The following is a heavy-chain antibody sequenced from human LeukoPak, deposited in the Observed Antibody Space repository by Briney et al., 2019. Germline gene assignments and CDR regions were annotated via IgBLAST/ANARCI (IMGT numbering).Heavy chain of an antibody. Sequence: GASVKVSCKASGYTFTSYDINWVRQATGQGLEWMGWMNPNSGNTGYAQKFQGRVTMTRNTSISTAYMELSSLRSEDTAVYYCARVPYYGSSGYYYEPFDYWGQGTLVTVSS. CDR2: MNPNSGNT. CDR1: GYTFTSYD. D-gene: IGHD3-22*01. CDR3: ARVPYYGSSGYYYEPFDY. J-gene: IGHJ4*02. V-gene: IGHV1-8*01.